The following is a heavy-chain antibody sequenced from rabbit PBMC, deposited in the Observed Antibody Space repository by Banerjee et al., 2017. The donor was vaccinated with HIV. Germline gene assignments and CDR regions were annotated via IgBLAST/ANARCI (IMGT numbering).Heavy chain of an antibody. CDR3: ARDLTGVIGWNFKL. V-gene: IGHV1S45*01. D-gene: IGHD1-1*01. CDR1: GIDFSSYYY. J-gene: IGHJ4*01. CDR2: IYTGSGTT. Sequence: QQQLEESGGGLVKPGGTLTLTCKASGIDFSSYYYMCWVRQAPGKGLEWIGCIYTGSGTTYYASWAKGRFTISKTSTTVTLQMTSLTAADTATYFCARDLTGVIGWNFKLWGPGTLVTVS.